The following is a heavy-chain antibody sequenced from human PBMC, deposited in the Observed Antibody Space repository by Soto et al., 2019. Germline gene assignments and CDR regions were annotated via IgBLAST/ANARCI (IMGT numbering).Heavy chain of an antibody. CDR3: ARVRFLEWFYDY. CDR1: GGSISSSSYY. V-gene: IGHV4-39*01. CDR2: IYYSGST. D-gene: IGHD3-3*01. J-gene: IGHJ4*02. Sequence: QLQLQESGPGLVKPSETLSLTCTVSGGSISSSSYYWGWIRQPPGKGLEWIGSIYYSGSTYYNPSLKSRVTISVDTSKNQFSLKLSSVTAADTAVYYCARVRFLEWFYDYWGQGTLVTVSS.